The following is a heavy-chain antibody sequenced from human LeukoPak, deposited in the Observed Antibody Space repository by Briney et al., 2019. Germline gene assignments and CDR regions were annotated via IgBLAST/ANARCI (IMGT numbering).Heavy chain of an antibody. CDR3: ARLGVAASSNSFYGMDV. Sequence: PGGSLRLSCAASGFNFNTFWMTWVRQAPGKGLEWVANIKEDGSEEYYVDSVKGRFTISRDNAKNSLYLQMNGLRAEDTAMYYCARLGVAASSNSFYGMDVWGQGTTVTVSS. J-gene: IGHJ6*02. CDR1: GFNFNTFW. D-gene: IGHD6-13*01. CDR2: IKEDGSEE. V-gene: IGHV3-7*01.